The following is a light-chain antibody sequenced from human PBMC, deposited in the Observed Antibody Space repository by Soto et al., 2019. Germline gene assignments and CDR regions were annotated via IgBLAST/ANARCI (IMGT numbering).Light chain of an antibody. CDR3: QQYNKWPLT. J-gene: IGKJ4*01. CDR1: QSVGSN. V-gene: IGKV3-15*01. Sequence: EIVMTQSPATLSVSPGERATLSCWASQSVGSNLAWYQQKPGQAPRLLIYQSSTRATGIPASFSGSGSGTEFTLTISSLQSEDFAVYYCQQYNKWPLTFGGGTKMEI. CDR2: QSS.